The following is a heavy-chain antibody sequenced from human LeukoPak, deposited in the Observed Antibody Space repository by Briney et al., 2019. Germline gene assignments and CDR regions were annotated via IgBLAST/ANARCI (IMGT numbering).Heavy chain of an antibody. V-gene: IGHV3-66*01. CDR1: GFTVSSNY. CDR3: ARDSVPHAFDI. Sequence: PGGSLRLSCAASGFTVSSNYMSWVRQAPGKGLEWVSVIYSGGSTYYADSVRGRFTISRDNSKNTLYLQMNSLRAEDTAVYYCARDSVPHAFDIWGQGTMVTVSS. J-gene: IGHJ3*02. CDR2: IYSGGST.